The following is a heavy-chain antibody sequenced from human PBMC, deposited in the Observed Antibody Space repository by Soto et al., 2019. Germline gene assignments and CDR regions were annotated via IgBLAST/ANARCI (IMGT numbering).Heavy chain of an antibody. J-gene: IGHJ4*02. CDR2: SHQSGNT. CDR3: ATRATGRVY. Sequence: QVQLQESGPGLVKPSGTLSLTCAVSGVSIGSHDWWTWVRQPPGKGLEWIGESHQSGNTNYNSSLESRVTISLDQSKNHFSLQLSSVTVAATAVYYCATRATGRVYWGQGTLVTVSS. CDR1: GVSIGSHDW. V-gene: IGHV4-4*02. D-gene: IGHD5-12*01.